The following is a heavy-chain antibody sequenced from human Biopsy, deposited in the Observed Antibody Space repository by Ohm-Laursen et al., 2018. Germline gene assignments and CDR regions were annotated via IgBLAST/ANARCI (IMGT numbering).Heavy chain of an antibody. V-gene: IGHV1-2*02. CDR2: IYPNSGDT. CDR1: GDAFLGYY. J-gene: IGHJ4*02. Sequence: ASVKVSCKVSGDAFLGYYLHWVQQAPGQGLEWMGSIYPNSGDTDFAQKFQGRVSMTRDTSVSTAYLELSSLRSDDTAIYYCARDLLEWSLPSWGQGTLVTVSS. D-gene: IGHD3-3*01. CDR3: ARDLLEWSLPS.